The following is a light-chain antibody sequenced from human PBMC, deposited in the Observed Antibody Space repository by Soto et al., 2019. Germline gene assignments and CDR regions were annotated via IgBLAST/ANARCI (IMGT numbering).Light chain of an antibody. CDR1: SSKIGKNY. CDR3: GTWDSGLSVWV. Sequence: QCVLTQPPSVSAAPGQKVTISCSGSSSKIGKNYVSWYQQVPGTAPKLLIYEDNKRRSGIPDRFSGSKSGTSATLGITGLQTGDEADYYCGTWDSGLSVWVFGTGTKVTVL. J-gene: IGLJ1*01. CDR2: EDN. V-gene: IGLV1-51*02.